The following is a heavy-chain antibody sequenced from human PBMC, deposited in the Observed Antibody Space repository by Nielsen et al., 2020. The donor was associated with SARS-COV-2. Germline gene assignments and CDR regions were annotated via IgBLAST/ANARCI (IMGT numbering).Heavy chain of an antibody. J-gene: IGHJ4*02. CDR3: ARDREDGMRLDY. V-gene: IGHV3-53*01. CDR2: IYSDGST. D-gene: IGHD5-24*01. CDR1: GFSFSSHD. Sequence: GGSLRLSCAASGFSFSSHDMNWVRQAPGKGLQWVSLIYSDGSTKYADSVKGRFTISRDNSRNTVYLQMNSLRAEDTAVYYCARDREDGMRLDYWGQGTLVTVSS.